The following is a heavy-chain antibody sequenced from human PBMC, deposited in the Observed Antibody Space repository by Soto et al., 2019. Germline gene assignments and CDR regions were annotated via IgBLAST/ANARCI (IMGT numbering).Heavy chain of an antibody. CDR1: GASISSGGYY. J-gene: IGHJ4*02. V-gene: IGHV4-31*03. D-gene: IGHD1-26*01. CDR2: IYYSGST. CDR3: AGDRPDTATTTRYCDY. Sequence: QVQLQESGPGLVKPSQTLSLTCTVSGASISSGGYYWSWIRQHPGKGLEWIGYIYYSGSTYYNPSLKTRVTISRDTSKNQFSLRLSSVTAADTAVYYCAGDRPDTATTTRYCDYWGQGTLVTVSS.